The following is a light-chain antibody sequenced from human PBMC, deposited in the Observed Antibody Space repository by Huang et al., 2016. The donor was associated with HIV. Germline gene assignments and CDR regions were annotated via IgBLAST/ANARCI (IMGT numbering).Light chain of an antibody. Sequence: FVMTQSPLSLPVPPGEPASISCRSSQSLRHRNGLNYLDWYLQKPGQSPQLLIHLGSSRASGVPDRFSGGGSGTDFSLNISRVEAEDAGIYYCMEALQTPYTFGQGTKLEI. CDR2: LGS. V-gene: IGKV2-28*01. CDR3: MEALQTPYT. J-gene: IGKJ2*01. CDR1: QSLRHRNGLNY.